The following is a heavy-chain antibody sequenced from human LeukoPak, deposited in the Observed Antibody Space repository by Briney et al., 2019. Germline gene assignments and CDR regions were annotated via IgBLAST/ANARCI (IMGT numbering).Heavy chain of an antibody. CDR2: IKQDGSET. D-gene: IGHD3-9*01. CDR1: GFTFSSYW. CDR3: AREERYYDILTSYYRDYYYYYMDV. J-gene: IGHJ6*03. Sequence: GGSLRLSCAASGFTFSSYWMSWVRQAPGKGLEWVANIKQDGSETYYVDSVKGRFTISRDNAKSSLYLQMNSLRAEDTAVYYCAREERYYDILTSYYRDYYYYYMDVWGKGTTVTVSS. V-gene: IGHV3-7*01.